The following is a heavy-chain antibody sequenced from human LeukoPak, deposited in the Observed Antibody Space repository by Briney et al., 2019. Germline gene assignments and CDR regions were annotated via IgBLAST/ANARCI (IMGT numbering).Heavy chain of an antibody. CDR2: ISYEKNEE. Sequence: PGGSLRLSCAASGFTLTSYGMHWVRQAPGKGLEWVAVISYEKNEEFYADSVKGRSTISRDSSKNTLYLQMNSLRAEDTAVYYCAREGAMAFDYWGQGTLVTVSS. CDR3: AREGAMAFDY. V-gene: IGHV3-30*03. J-gene: IGHJ4*02. D-gene: IGHD5-18*01. CDR1: GFTLTSYG.